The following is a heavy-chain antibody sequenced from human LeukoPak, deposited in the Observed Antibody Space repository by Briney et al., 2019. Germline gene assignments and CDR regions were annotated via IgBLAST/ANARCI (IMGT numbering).Heavy chain of an antibody. CDR1: GYTFTSYY. J-gene: IGHJ6*02. CDR3: ARSTYQLLKLYYYGMDV. CDR2: INPSGGST. D-gene: IGHD2-2*01. V-gene: IGHV1-46*01. Sequence: ASVKVSCKASGYTFTSYYMHWVRQAPGQGLEWMGIINPSGGSTSYAQKFQGRVTITADKSTSTAYMELSSLRSEDTAVYYCARSTYQLLKLYYYGMDVWGQGTTVTVSS.